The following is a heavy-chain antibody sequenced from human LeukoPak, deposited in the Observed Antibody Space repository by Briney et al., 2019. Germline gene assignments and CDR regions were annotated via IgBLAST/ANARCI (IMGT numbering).Heavy chain of an antibody. V-gene: IGHV4-34*01. CDR2: INHSGST. CDR3: ARIRRYSSGWYVGY. Sequence: SETLSLTCAVYGGSFSGYYWSWIRQPPGKGLEWIGEINHSGSTNYNPSLESRVTISVDTSKNQFSLKLSSVTAADTAVYYCARIRRYSSGWYVGYWGQGTLVTVSS. CDR1: GGSFSGYY. J-gene: IGHJ4*02. D-gene: IGHD6-19*01.